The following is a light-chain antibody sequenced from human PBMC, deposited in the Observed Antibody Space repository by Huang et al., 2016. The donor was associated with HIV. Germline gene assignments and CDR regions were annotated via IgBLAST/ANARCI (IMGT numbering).Light chain of an antibody. V-gene: IGKV4-1*01. Sequence: DIVMTQSPDSLAVSLGERATINCKSSQTVLYSSNNKNYLAWYQQKPGQPPKQLIYGASTRESGVPDRFSGSGSGTDFTLTISSLQAADVAVYYCHQYYRSPWTFGQGTKVEIK. CDR1: QTVLYSSNNKNY. J-gene: IGKJ1*01. CDR3: HQYYRSPWT. CDR2: GAS.